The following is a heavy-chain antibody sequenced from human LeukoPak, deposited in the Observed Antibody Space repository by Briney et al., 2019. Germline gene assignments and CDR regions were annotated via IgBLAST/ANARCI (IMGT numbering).Heavy chain of an antibody. V-gene: IGHV4-31*03. J-gene: IGHJ5*02. CDR1: GGSISRGGYY. D-gene: IGHD6-6*01. CDR2: IYYSGST. CDR3: ARSRRREAARTVWFDP. Sequence: TSETLSLTCTVSGGSISRGGYYWSWIRQHPGKGLEWIGYIYYSGSTYYNPSLKSRVTISVDTSKNQFSLKLSSVTAADTAVYYCARSRRREAARTVWFDPWGQGTLVTVSS.